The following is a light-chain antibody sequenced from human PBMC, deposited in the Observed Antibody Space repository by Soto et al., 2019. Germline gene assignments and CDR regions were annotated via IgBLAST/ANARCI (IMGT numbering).Light chain of an antibody. CDR2: GAS. J-gene: IGKJ5*01. CDR3: QQRHMWPIT. Sequence: EIALTQSPGTLSLSPGERATLSCRASQSLSSSYLAWYQQNPGQAPRLLIYGASSRATGIPERFSGSGSGTDFTLTISSLEPEDSAVYYCQQRHMWPITFGQGTRLEIK. V-gene: IGKV3D-20*02. CDR1: QSLSSSY.